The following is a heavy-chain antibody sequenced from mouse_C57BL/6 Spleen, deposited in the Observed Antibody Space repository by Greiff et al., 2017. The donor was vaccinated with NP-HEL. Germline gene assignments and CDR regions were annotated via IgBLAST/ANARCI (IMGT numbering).Heavy chain of an antibody. Sequence: VHLVESGPELVKPGASVKISCKASGYAFSSSWMNWVKQRPGKGLEWIGRIYPGDGDTNYNGKFKGKATLTADKSSSTAYMQLSSLTSEDSAVYFCARKGYYGSSPYYFDYWGQGTTLTVSS. CDR1: GYAFSSSW. D-gene: IGHD1-1*01. CDR3: ARKGYYGSSPYYFDY. J-gene: IGHJ2*01. CDR2: IYPGDGDT. V-gene: IGHV1-82*01.